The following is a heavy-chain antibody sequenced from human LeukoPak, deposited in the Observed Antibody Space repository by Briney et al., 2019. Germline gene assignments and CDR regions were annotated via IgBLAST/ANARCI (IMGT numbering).Heavy chain of an antibody. CDR3: AREARYFDWLLSYYYYYMDV. J-gene: IGHJ6*03. CDR1: GGTFSSYA. V-gene: IGHV1-69*05. D-gene: IGHD3-9*01. Sequence: GSSVKVSCKASGGTFSSYAISWVRQAPGQGLEWMGRIIPIFGTANYAQKFQGRVTITTDESTSTAYMELSSLRSEDTAAYYCAREARYFDWLLSYYYYYMDVWGKGTTVTVSS. CDR2: IIPIFGTA.